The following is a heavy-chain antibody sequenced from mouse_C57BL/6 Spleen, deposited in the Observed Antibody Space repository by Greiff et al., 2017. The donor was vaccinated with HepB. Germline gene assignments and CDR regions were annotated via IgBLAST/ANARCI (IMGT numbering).Heavy chain of an antibody. D-gene: IGHD1-1*02. CDR3: AKKVVRPYWYFDV. CDR1: GFSLTSYG. V-gene: IGHV2-5*01. Sequence: VQRVESGPGLVQPSQSLSITCTVSGFSLTSYGIHWVRQSPGKGLEWLGVIWRGGSTDYNAAFMSSLRITKDNSKSQVFFKMNSLQAEDTAIDYCAKKVVRPYWYFDVWGTGTTVTVSS. CDR2: IWRGGST. J-gene: IGHJ1*03.